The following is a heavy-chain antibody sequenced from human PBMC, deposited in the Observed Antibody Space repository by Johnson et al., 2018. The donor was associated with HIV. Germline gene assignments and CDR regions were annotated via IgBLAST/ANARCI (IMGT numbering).Heavy chain of an antibody. CDR3: ARVGLTGAQTGDAFDI. Sequence: QMQLVESGGGVVQPGRSLRLSCAASGFTFSSYAMHWVRQAPGKGLEWVAVISYDGSNKYYADSVKGRFTISRDNSKNTLYLQMNSLRAEDTAVYYCARVGLTGAQTGDAFDIWGQGTMVTVSS. D-gene: IGHD7-27*01. CDR2: ISYDGSNK. CDR1: GFTFSSYA. J-gene: IGHJ3*02. V-gene: IGHV3-30*14.